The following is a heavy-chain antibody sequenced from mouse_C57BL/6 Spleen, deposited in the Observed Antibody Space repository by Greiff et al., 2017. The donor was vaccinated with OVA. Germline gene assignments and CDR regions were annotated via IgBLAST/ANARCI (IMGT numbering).Heavy chain of an antibody. V-gene: IGHV1-52*01. CDR1: GYTFTSYW. J-gene: IGHJ3*01. D-gene: IGHD2-4*01. CDR3: ARRGYYDYELWFAY. CDR2: IDPSDSET. Sequence: QVQLQQPGAELVRPGSSVKLSCKASGYTFTSYWLYWVKQRPIQGLEWFGNIDPSDSETHYNQKFKDKATLTVDKSSSTACMQLSSRTSEDSAVYYCARRGYYDYELWFAYWGQGALVTVSA.